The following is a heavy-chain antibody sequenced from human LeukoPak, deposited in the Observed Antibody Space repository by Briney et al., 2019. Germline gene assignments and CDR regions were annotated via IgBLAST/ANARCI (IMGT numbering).Heavy chain of an antibody. CDR2: INPNSGGT. J-gene: IGHJ4*02. CDR1: GYTFTGYY. Sequence: ASVKVSCKASGYTFTGYYMHWARQAPGQGLEWMGWINPNSGGTNYAQKFQGRVTMTRDTSISTAYMELSRLRSDDTAVYYCARDEYGSGSPNVYWGQGTLVTVSS. D-gene: IGHD3-10*01. V-gene: IGHV1-2*02. CDR3: ARDEYGSGSPNVY.